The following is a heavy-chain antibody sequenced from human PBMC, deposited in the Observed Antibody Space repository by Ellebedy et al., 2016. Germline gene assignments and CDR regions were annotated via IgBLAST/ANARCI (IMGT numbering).Heavy chain of an antibody. CDR2: ISAIDGT. D-gene: IGHD2-2*01. J-gene: IGHJ5*02. CDR1: RFTYW. V-gene: IGHV3-23*01. Sequence: GESLKISXVGSRFTYWMSWVRQAPGQGLEWVSSISAIDGTYYADSVKGRFTISRDYSKNTLYLQMNSLRAEDTAVYYCEGRIPGLEPPWGQGTLVTVSS. CDR3: EGRIPGLEPP.